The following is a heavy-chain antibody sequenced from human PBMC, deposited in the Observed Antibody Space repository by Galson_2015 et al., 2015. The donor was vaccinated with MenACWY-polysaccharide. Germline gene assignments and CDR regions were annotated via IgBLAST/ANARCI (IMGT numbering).Heavy chain of an antibody. V-gene: IGHV3-30*02. J-gene: IGHJ5*02. CDR2: IRYDGRGK. Sequence: SLRLSCAASGFTFNSYGIHWVRQAPGKGLEWVAFIRYDGRGKNYADSVKGRFTISRDNSKNTLYLQMNSLRLEDTAMYYCAKDHLQKLANWFGPWGQGTLVTVSS. CDR1: GFTFNSYG. D-gene: IGHD1-1*01. CDR3: AKDHLQKLANWFGP.